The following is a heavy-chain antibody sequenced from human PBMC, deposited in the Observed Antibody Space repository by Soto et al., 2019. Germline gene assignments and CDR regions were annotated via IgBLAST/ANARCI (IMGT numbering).Heavy chain of an antibody. V-gene: IGHV3-74*01. CDR1: GFSFSSHW. CDR2: INSDGTSI. J-gene: IGHJ6*02. CDR3: AGPVGMDV. Sequence: EVQLVESGGGLVQPGGSLRLSCAASGFSFSSHWMHWVRQAPGKGLVWVSRINSDGTSITYADSVKGRFTISRDNAKNTLYLQLNSLRAEDTAVYYCAGPVGMDVWGQGTTVTVSS.